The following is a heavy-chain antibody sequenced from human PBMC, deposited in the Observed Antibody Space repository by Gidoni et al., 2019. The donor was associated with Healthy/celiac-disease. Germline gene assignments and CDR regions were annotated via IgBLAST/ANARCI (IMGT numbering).Heavy chain of an antibody. CDR3: AKTMEWELNGGYYYYGMDV. D-gene: IGHD1-26*01. Sequence: EVQLLEPGGCLVQPGGSLRLSCAASGFTFSSYAMSWVRQAPGKGLEWVSAISGSGGSTYYADSVKGRFTISRDNSKNTLYLQMNSLRAEDTAVYYCAKTMEWELNGGYYYYGMDVWGQGTTVTVSS. V-gene: IGHV3-23*01. J-gene: IGHJ6*02. CDR2: ISGSGGST. CDR1: GFTFSSYA.